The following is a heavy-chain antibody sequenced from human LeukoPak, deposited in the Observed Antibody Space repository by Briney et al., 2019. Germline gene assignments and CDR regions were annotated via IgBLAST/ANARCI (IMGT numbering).Heavy chain of an antibody. CDR2: IKDDGSVK. CDR1: GCTFSSYW. Sequence: PGGSLRLSCAASGCTFSSYWMSWVRQAPGKGLEWVANIKDDGSVKFYVDSVRGRFIISRDNTKNSLYLQMNSLRAEDTAMYFCARGDFNDLRYGCWGQGSLVTVSS. V-gene: IGHV3-7*03. CDR3: ARGDFNDLRYGC. J-gene: IGHJ4*02. D-gene: IGHD2-21*02.